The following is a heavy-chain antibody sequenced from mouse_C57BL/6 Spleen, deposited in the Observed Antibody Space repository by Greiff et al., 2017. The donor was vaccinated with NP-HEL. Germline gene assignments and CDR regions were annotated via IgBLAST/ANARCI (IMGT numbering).Heavy chain of an antibody. V-gene: IGHV1-80*01. Sequence: VQLVESGAELVKPGASVKISCKASGYAFSSYWMNWVKQRPGKGLEWIGQIYPGDGDTNYNGKFKGKATLTADKSSSTAYMQLSSLTSEDSAVYFCARRGSYGSSPAWFAYWGQGTLVTVSA. J-gene: IGHJ3*01. CDR1: GYAFSSYW. CDR3: ARRGSYGSSPAWFAY. CDR2: IYPGDGDT. D-gene: IGHD1-1*01.